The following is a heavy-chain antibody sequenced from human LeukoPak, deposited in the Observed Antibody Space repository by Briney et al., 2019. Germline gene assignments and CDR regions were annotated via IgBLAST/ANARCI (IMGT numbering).Heavy chain of an antibody. CDR3: TADTFESSRYSHDY. CDR2: IKRKVDDETK. D-gene: IGHD3-22*01. CDR1: GFTFSDTW. V-gene: IGHV3-15*01. Sequence: GGSLRLSCVTSGFTFSDTWMSWARQAPGKGLEWVGRIKRKVDDETKNYAAPVRGRFTISRDDSKNTVYLKMDSLRTEDTAVYYCTADTFESSRYSHDYWGQGTLVTVSS. J-gene: IGHJ4*02.